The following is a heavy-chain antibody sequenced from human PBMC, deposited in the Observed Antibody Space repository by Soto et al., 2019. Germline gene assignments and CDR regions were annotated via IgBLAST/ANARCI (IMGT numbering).Heavy chain of an antibody. V-gene: IGHV4-34*01. D-gene: IGHD2-15*01. J-gene: IGHJ4*02. Sequence: SETLSLTCAVYGGSFSGYYWSWIRQPPGKGLEWIGEINHSGSTNYNPSLKSRVTISVDTSKNQFSLKLSSVTAADTAVYYCASAALYCSGGSCQEHDYWGQGTLVTVSS. CDR1: GGSFSGYY. CDR2: INHSGST. CDR3: ASAALYCSGGSCQEHDY.